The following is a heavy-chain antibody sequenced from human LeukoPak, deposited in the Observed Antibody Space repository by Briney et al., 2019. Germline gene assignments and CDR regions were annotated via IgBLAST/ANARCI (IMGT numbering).Heavy chain of an antibody. CDR3: AKGVCSSTSCYPPGD. CDR2: ISGSGGNT. J-gene: IGHJ4*02. V-gene: IGHV3-23*01. CDR1: GFTFSSYA. Sequence: GGSLRLSCAASGFTFSSYAMNWVRQAPGKGLEWVSAISGSGGNTYYADSVKGRFTISRDNSKNTLYLQMNSLRAEDTAVYYCAKGVCSSTSCYPPGDWGQGTLVTVSS. D-gene: IGHD2-2*01.